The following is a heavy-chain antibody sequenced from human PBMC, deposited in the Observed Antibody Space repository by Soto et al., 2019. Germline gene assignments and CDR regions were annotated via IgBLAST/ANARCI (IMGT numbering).Heavy chain of an antibody. D-gene: IGHD4-17*01. Sequence: GGSLRLSFAASGFTFSSYAMSWVRQAPGKGLEWVSAISGSGGSTYYADSVKGRFTISRDNSKNTLYLQMNSLRAEDTAVYYCAKVRATMTTVTTTLSGVWYMDVWGKGTTVTVSS. CDR2: ISGSGGST. V-gene: IGHV3-23*01. CDR1: GFTFSSYA. J-gene: IGHJ6*03. CDR3: AKVRATMTTVTTTLSGVWYMDV.